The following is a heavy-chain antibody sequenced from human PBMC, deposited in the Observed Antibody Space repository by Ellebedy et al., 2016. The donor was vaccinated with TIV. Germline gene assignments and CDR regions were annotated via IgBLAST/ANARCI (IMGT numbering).Heavy chain of an antibody. J-gene: IGHJ2*01. D-gene: IGHD5-24*01. Sequence: GESLKISCKGSGYSFTSYWISWVRQMPGKGLEWMGRIDPSDSYTNYSPSFQGQVTISADKSISTAYLQWSSLKASDTAMYYCARHVEMAFYFDLWGRGTLVTVSS. CDR3: ARHVEMAFYFDL. CDR2: IDPSDSYT. V-gene: IGHV5-10-1*04. CDR1: GYSFTSYW.